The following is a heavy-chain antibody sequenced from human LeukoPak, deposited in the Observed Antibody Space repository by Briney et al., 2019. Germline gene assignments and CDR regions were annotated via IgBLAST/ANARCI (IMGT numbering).Heavy chain of an antibody. J-gene: IGHJ4*02. D-gene: IGHD3-9*01. Sequence: ASVKVSCKASGYTFTSYYMHWVRQAPGQGLEWMGIINPSGGSTSYAQKFQGRVTMTRDTSTSTVYMELSSLRSEDTAVYYCARGGRDYDILTGYHDYWGQGTLVTVSS. CDR3: ARGGRDYDILTGYHDY. CDR2: INPSGGST. CDR1: GYTFTSYY. V-gene: IGHV1-46*01.